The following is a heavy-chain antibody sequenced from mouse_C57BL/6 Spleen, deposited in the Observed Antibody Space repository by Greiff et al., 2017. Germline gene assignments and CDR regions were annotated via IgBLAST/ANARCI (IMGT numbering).Heavy chain of an antibody. V-gene: IGHV1-42*01. J-gene: IGHJ4*01. CDR3: ARPLYYYGSRFYAMDD. Sequence: EVQLQQSGPELVKPGASVKISCKASGYSFTGYYMNWVKQSPEKSLEWIGEINPSTGGTTYNQKFKAKATLTVDKSSSTAYMQLKSLTSEDSAVYDCARPLYYYGSRFYAMDDWGQGTSVTVSS. CDR2: INPSTGGT. CDR1: GYSFTGYY. D-gene: IGHD1-1*01.